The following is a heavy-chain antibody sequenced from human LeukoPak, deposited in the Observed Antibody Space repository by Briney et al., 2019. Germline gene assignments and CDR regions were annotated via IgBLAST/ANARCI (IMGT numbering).Heavy chain of an antibody. J-gene: IGHJ5*02. Sequence: KIGASLQISSKGSGYSFTSYWIGWVRRLPAKGLVWMGIIYPGDSDTRYSPSFQGQVTISADKPISTAYLQWSSLKASDTAMYYCARLARDYYGSGSYYPGAPNWFDPWGQGTLVTVSS. CDR3: ARLARDYYGSGSYYPGAPNWFDP. V-gene: IGHV5-51*01. D-gene: IGHD3-10*01. CDR2: IYPGDSDT. CDR1: GYSFTSYW.